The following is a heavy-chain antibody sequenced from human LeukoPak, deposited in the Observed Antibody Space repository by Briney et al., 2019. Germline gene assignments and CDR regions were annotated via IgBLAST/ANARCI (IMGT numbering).Heavy chain of an antibody. CDR2: ISGSGGST. CDR1: GFTFSSYA. V-gene: IGHV3-23*01. Sequence: GGSLRLSCAASGFTFSSYAMSWVRQAPGKGLEWVSAISGSGGSTYYADSVKGRFTISRDNSKNTLHLQMNSLRAEDTAVYYCAKAGVLRYFDWSHDYWGQGTLVTVSS. D-gene: IGHD3-9*01. J-gene: IGHJ4*02. CDR3: AKAGVLRYFDWSHDY.